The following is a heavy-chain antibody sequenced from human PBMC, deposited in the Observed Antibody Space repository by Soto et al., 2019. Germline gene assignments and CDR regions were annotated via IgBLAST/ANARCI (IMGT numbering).Heavy chain of an antibody. CDR2: IYYSGST. CDR3: ARTFWFGELPRWFDP. J-gene: IGHJ5*02. CDR1: GGSISSYY. D-gene: IGHD3-10*01. V-gene: IGHV4-59*01. Sequence: SETLSLTCTVSGGSISSYYWSWIRQPPGKGLEWIGYIYYSGSTNYNPSLKSRVTISVDTSKNQFSLKLTSVTAADTAVYYCARTFWFGELPRWFDPWGQGTLVTVS.